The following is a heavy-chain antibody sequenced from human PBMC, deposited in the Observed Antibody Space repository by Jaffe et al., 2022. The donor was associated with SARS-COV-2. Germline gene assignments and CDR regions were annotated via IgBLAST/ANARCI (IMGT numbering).Heavy chain of an antibody. Sequence: EVQLVESGGGLVQPGRSLRLSCAASGFTFDDYAMHWVRQAPGKGLEWVSGISWNSGSIGYADSVKGRFTISRDNAKNSLYLQMNSLRAEDTALYYCAKGTSYYYDSSGYLDYWGQGTLVTVSS. CDR3: AKGTSYYYDSSGYLDY. D-gene: IGHD3-22*01. CDR2: ISWNSGSI. J-gene: IGHJ4*02. V-gene: IGHV3-9*01. CDR1: GFTFDDYA.